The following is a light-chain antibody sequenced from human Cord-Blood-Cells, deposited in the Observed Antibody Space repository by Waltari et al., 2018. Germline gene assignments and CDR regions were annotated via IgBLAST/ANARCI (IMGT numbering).Light chain of an antibody. J-gene: IGKJ4*01. CDR3: QQRSNWPPLT. Sequence: IVLTQSPAALSLSPGERATLSCRASQSVSSYLAWSQQKPGQAPRLLIYDASNRATGIPARFSGSGSGTDFTLTISSLEPEDFAVYYCQQRSNWPPLTFGGGTKVEIK. V-gene: IGKV3-11*01. CDR1: QSVSSY. CDR2: DAS.